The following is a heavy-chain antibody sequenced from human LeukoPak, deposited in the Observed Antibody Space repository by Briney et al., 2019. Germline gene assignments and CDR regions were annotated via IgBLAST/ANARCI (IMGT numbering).Heavy chain of an antibody. J-gene: IGHJ6*03. CDR1: GFTFSSYW. CDR3: AREGRWLHYQYYMDV. Sequence: GGSLRLSCAASGFTFSSYWMHWVRQAPGRGLLWVSRINSDGSSTTYADSVKGRFTISRDNAKNTLYLQKHSLRAEDTAVYYCAREGRWLHYQYYMDVWGKGTTVTVSS. V-gene: IGHV3-74*01. D-gene: IGHD5-24*01. CDR2: INSDGSST.